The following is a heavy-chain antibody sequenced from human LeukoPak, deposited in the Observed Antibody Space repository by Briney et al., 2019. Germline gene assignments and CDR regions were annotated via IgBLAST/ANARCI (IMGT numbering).Heavy chain of an antibody. CDR1: GYSFTSYW. V-gene: IGHV5-51*01. CDR2: IYPGDSDT. CDR3: ARHGPELLSAFDI. D-gene: IGHD1-26*01. Sequence: GESLKISCKGSGYSFTSYWIGWVRQMPGKGLEWMGIIYPGDSDTRYSPSFQGQVTISADKSISTAYLQWSSLNASDTAMYYCARHGPELLSAFDIWGQGTMVTVSS. J-gene: IGHJ3*02.